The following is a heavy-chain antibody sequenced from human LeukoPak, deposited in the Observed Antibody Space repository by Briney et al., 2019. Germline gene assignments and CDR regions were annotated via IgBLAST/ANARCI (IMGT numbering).Heavy chain of an antibody. D-gene: IGHD2-2*01. CDR3: AKAPRGDIVVVPAAYSNAFDI. CDR1: GLGLSIDP. CDR2: ISGSGGST. J-gene: IGHJ3*02. V-gene: IGHV3-23*01. Sequence: GSVKVSCASAGLGLSIDPGGWGSMDTKKGLEWVSAISGSGGSTYYADSVKGRFTISRDNSKNTLYLQMNSLRAEDTAVYYCAKAPRGDIVVVPAAYSNAFDIWGQGTMVTVSS.